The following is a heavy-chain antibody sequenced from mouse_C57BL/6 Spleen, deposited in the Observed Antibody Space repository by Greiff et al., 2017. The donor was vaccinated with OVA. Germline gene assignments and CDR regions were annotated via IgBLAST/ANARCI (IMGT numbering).Heavy chain of an antibody. CDR1: GFSFNTYA. V-gene: IGHV10-1*01. Sequence: EVKLQESGGGLVQPKGSLKLSCAASGFSFNTYAMNWVRQAPGKGLEWVARIRSKSNNYATYYADSVKDRFTISRDDSESMLYLQMNNLKTEDTAMYYCVRHQIYYDYDDGGYFDYWGQGTTLTVSS. CDR2: IRSKSNNYAT. CDR3: VRHQIYYDYDDGGYFDY. D-gene: IGHD2-4*01. J-gene: IGHJ2*01.